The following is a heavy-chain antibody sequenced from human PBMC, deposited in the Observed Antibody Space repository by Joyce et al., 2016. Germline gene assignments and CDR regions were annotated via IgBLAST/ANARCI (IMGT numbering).Heavy chain of an antibody. V-gene: IGHV1-18*01. CDR1: GHTLITYG. Sequence: QVQLVQSGDEVKKPGASVKVSCRASGHTLITYGINWVRQAPGQGLEWMGGISSYKANTNYAQKLQGRLAMTTDRSTSTTYMELRSLRSDDTAVYYCATGIAAAGPNNYWGQGALVTVSS. CDR3: ATGIAAAGPNNY. D-gene: IGHD6-13*01. J-gene: IGHJ4*02. CDR2: ISSYKANT.